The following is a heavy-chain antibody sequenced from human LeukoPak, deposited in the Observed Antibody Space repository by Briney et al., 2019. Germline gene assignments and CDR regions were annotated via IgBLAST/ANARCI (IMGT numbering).Heavy chain of an antibody. CDR1: GGTFSSYA. CDR2: IIPIFGTA. CDR3: AREASSGRSLKGNFDY. J-gene: IGHJ4*02. D-gene: IGHD6-19*01. Sequence: SVKVSCKASGGTFSSYAISWVRQAPGQGLEWMGGIIPIFGTANYAQKFQGRVTITTDESTSTAYMELSSLRSEDTAVYYCAREASSGRSLKGNFDYWGQGTPVTVSS. V-gene: IGHV1-69*05.